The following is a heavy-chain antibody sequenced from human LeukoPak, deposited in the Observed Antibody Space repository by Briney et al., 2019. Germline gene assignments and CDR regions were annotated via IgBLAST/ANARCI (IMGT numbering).Heavy chain of an antibody. CDR3: ARHGDAEYFHH. V-gene: IGHV4-59*08. CDR2: IYYSGST. J-gene: IGHJ1*01. Sequence: SETLSLTCTVSGGSISTYYCSWIRQPPGKGLEWIGYIYYSGSTNYNPSLKSRVTISLDTSKNQFSLKLSSVTAADTAVYYCARHGDAEYFHHWGQGTLVTVSS. CDR1: GGSISTYY.